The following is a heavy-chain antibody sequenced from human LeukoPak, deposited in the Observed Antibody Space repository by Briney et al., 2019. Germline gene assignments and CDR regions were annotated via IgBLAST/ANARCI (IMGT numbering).Heavy chain of an antibody. CDR1: GYSFTSYW. Sequence: GESLKISCKGSGYSFTSYWIGWVRQMPGKGLEWMGIIYPGDPDTRYSPSFQGQVTISADKSISTAYLQWSSLKASDTAMYYCARLDRRYFDWSGNWFDPWGQGTLVTVSS. D-gene: IGHD3-9*01. CDR3: ARLDRRYFDWSGNWFDP. J-gene: IGHJ5*02. V-gene: IGHV5-51*01. CDR2: IYPGDPDT.